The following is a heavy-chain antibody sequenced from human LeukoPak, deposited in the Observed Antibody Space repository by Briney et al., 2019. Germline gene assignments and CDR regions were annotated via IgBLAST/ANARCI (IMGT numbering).Heavy chain of an antibody. D-gene: IGHD6-6*01. Sequence: GASVKVSCKVSGYTLTELSMHWVRQAPGKGLEWMGGFDPEDGETIYAQKFQGRVTMTEDTSTDTAYMELSSLRSEDTAVYYCATDESPRWVAARPFAYWGQGTLVTVSS. J-gene: IGHJ4*02. CDR3: ATDESPRWVAARPFAY. CDR1: GYTLTELS. V-gene: IGHV1-24*01. CDR2: FDPEDGET.